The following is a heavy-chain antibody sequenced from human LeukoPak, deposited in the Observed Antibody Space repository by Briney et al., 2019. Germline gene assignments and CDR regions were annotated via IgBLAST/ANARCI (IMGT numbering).Heavy chain of an antibody. V-gene: IGHV3-7*01. J-gene: IGHJ5*02. CDR1: GFTFSSYW. Sequence: PGGSLRLSCAASGFTFSSYWMSWVRQAPGKGLEWVANIKKDGSEKNYVDSVKGRFTISRDNAKNSLYLQMNSLRAEDTAVYYCAGHYYGSGSYYPIPWGQGTLVTVSS. CDR3: AGHYYGSGSYYPIP. CDR2: IKKDGSEK. D-gene: IGHD3-10*01.